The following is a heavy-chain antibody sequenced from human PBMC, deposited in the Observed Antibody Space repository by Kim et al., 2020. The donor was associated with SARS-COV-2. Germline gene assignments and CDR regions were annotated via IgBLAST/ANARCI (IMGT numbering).Heavy chain of an antibody. CDR1: GGSFSGYY. J-gene: IGHJ5*02. V-gene: IGHV4-34*01. CDR2: INHSGST. CDR3: ARGPSILTGYYRAWFDP. Sequence: SETLSLTCAVYGGSFSGYYWRWIRQPPGKGLEWVGEINHSGSTNYNPSLKSRVTITVDTSKNQFSLKLSSVTAADTAVYYCARGPSILTGYYRAWFDPWGQGTLVTVSS. D-gene: IGHD3-9*01.